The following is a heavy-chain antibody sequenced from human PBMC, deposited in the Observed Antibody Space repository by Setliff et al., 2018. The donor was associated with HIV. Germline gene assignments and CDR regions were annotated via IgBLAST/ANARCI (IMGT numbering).Heavy chain of an antibody. D-gene: IGHD6-6*01. J-gene: IGHJ5*02. V-gene: IGHV3-74*01. Sequence: GGSLRLSCAASGFTFTGYWMHWVRQAPGKGLLWVSRINTDGSSTTYADSVKGRFTISRDNAKNMVYLQMNSLRVEDTAVYYCGRGISARPGAPGNWFDPWGQGTPVTVSS. CDR3: GRGISARPGAPGNWFDP. CDR1: GFTFTGYW. CDR2: INTDGSST.